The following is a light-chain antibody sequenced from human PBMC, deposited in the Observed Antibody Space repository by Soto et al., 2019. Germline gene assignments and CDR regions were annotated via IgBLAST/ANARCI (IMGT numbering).Light chain of an antibody. CDR2: DAS. Sequence: QSVLTQPASVSGSPGQSITISCTGTSSDVGGYNYVSWYQQHPGKAPKLMIYDASNRPSGVSNRFSGSKSGITASLTISGLQAEDEADYYCSSYTSSKTYVFGTGTKVTVL. V-gene: IGLV2-14*03. CDR1: SSDVGGYNY. J-gene: IGLJ1*01. CDR3: SSYTSSKTYV.